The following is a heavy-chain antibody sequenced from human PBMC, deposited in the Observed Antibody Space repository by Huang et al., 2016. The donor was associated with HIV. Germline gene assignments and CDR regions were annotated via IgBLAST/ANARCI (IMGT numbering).Heavy chain of an antibody. CDR2: ISGYNGNT. V-gene: IGHV1-18*01. CDR1: DYTFNTYS. Sequence: VQLVQSESEAKKPGASVKVSCKASDYTFNTYSINWVQQAPGQGLEWMVWISGYNGNTKYAQKFQDRVTLTTDTSTTTAYMELRTLLSDDTAVYYCARQGFGRSDAFDIWGQGTMVSVSS. J-gene: IGHJ3*02. D-gene: IGHD3-10*01. CDR3: ARQGFGRSDAFDI.